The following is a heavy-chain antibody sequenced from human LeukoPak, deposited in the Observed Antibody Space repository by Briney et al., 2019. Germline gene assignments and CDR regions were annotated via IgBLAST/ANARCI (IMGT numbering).Heavy chain of an antibody. CDR1: GFTFSSYG. V-gene: IGHV3-30*18. Sequence: GGSLRLSCAASGFTFSSYGMHWVRQAPGKGLEWVAVISYDGSNKYYADSVKGRFTISRDNSKNTLYLQMNSLRAEDTAVYYCAKDQGYYYDSSGLIDYWGREPWSPSPQ. J-gene: IGHJ4*02. CDR3: AKDQGYYYDSSGLIDY. D-gene: IGHD3-22*01. CDR2: ISYDGSNK.